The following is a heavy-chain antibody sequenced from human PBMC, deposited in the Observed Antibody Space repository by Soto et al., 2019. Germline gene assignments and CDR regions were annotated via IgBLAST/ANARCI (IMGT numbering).Heavy chain of an antibody. CDR3: VKGVSSAFDI. CDR2: ISRNGGST. D-gene: IGHD3-16*01. J-gene: IGHJ3*02. V-gene: IGHV3-64D*06. Sequence: EVQLVESGGGLVQPGGSLRLSCSASGFTFSSYAMHWVRQAPGKGLEYVSTISRNGGSTYYADSVKGRFTISRDNSKNTLYLQMSSLRAEDTAVYYCVKGVSSAFDIWCQGTMVTVSS. CDR1: GFTFSSYA.